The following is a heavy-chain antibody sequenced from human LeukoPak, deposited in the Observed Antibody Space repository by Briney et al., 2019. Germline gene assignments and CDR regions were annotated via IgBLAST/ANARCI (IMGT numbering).Heavy chain of an antibody. D-gene: IGHD3-22*01. CDR1: VYSFTSYW. J-gene: IGHJ3*02. CDR2: IYPGDSDT. V-gene: IGHV5-51*01. CDR3: ARQRDSSGYYHLDAFDI. Sequence: PGESLKISCKGSVYSFTSYWIGWVRQMPGKGLEWMGIIYPGDSDTRYSPSFQGQVTISADKSISTAYLQWSSLKASDTAMYYCARQRDSSGYYHLDAFDIWGQGTMVTVSS.